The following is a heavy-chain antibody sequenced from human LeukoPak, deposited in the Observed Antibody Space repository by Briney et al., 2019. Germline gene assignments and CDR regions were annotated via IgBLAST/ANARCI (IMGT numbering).Heavy chain of an antibody. Sequence: GGSLRLSCAASGFTFSSYSMNWVRQAPGKGLEWVSSISSSSYIYYADSVKGRFTISRDNAKNSLYLQMNSLRAEDTAVYYCARESSGWTRPLYWGQGTLVTVSS. CDR2: ISSSSYI. CDR3: ARESSGWTRPLY. CDR1: GFTFSSYS. D-gene: IGHD6-19*01. J-gene: IGHJ4*02. V-gene: IGHV3-21*01.